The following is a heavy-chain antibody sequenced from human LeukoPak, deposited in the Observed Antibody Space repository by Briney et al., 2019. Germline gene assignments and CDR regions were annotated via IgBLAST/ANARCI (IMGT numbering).Heavy chain of an antibody. Sequence: SETLSLTCAVSGGSISSGGYTWSWIRQPPGKGLEWIGYIYHSGSTYYNPSLKSRVTISVDRSKNQFPLKLSSVTAADTAVYYCARDNGDFALDPWGQGTLVTVSS. V-gene: IGHV4-30-2*01. CDR3: ARDNGDFALDP. CDR1: GGSISSGGYT. J-gene: IGHJ5*02. CDR2: IYHSGST. D-gene: IGHD4-17*01.